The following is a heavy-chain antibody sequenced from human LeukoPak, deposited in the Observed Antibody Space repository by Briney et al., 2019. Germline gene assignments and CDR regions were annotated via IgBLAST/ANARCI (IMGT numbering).Heavy chain of an antibody. V-gene: IGHV3-15*01. D-gene: IGHD3-22*01. Sequence: GGSLRLSCAASGFTFSNAWMSWVRQAPGKGLEWVGRIKSKTDGGTTDYAAPVKGRFTISRDDSKNTLYLQMNSLKTEDTAVYYCTGRSSGYYYPQYAFDIWGQGTMVTVSS. J-gene: IGHJ3*02. CDR1: GFTFSNAW. CDR2: IKSKTDGGTT. CDR3: TGRSSGYYYPQYAFDI.